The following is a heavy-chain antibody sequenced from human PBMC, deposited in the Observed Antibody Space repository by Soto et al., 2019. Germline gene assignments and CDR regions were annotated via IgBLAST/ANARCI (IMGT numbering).Heavy chain of an antibody. Sequence: QVQLQQWGAGLLKPSETLSLTCAVYGGSFSGCYWSWIRQPPGKGLEWIGEINHSGSTNYNPSLKSRVTISVDTSKNQFSLKLSSVTAADTAVYYCARGPGAARTFDYWGQGTLVTVSS. D-gene: IGHD6-6*01. V-gene: IGHV4-34*01. CDR1: GGSFSGCY. CDR3: ARGPGAARTFDY. CDR2: INHSGST. J-gene: IGHJ4*02.